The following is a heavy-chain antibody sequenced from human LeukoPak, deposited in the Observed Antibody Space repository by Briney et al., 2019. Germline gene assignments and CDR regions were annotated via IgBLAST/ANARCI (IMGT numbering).Heavy chain of an antibody. V-gene: IGHV4-34*01. CDR3: ARVDYDLTFDY. CDR1: GGSFSGYY. J-gene: IGHJ4*02. D-gene: IGHD3-22*01. CDR2: INHSGST. Sequence: SETLSLTCAVYGGSFSGYYWSWIRQPPGKGLEWIGEINHSGSTNHNPSLKSRVTISVDTSKNQFSLKLSSVTAADTAVYYCARVDYDLTFDYWGQGTLVTVSS.